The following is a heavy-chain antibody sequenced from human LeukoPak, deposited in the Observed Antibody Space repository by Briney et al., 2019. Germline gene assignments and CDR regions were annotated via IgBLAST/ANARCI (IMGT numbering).Heavy chain of an antibody. D-gene: IGHD2/OR15-2a*01. CDR1: GGSICSYY. J-gene: IGHJ4*02. CDR3: ARSPSSSTEGCFDY. CDR2: VYTSGSP. V-gene: IGHV4-4*07. Sequence: SETLSLTCTVSGGSICSYYWSWIRQPAGKGLEWIGRVYTSGSPNYSPSLKSRVSMSVDTSKNQFSLKLTSVTAADTAVYFCARSPSSSTEGCFDYWGQGTLVTVCS.